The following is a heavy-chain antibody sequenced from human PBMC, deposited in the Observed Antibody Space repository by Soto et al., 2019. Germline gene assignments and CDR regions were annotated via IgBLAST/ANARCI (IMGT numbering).Heavy chain of an antibody. J-gene: IGHJ6*02. CDR2: IIPILGIA. Sequence: SVKVSCKASGGTFSSYTISWVRQAPGQGLEWMGRIIPILGIANYAQKFQGRVTITADKSTSTAYMELNSLRAEDTAVYYCARDNPYYDFWSGSPRDLYGMDVWGQGTTVTVSS. CDR3: ARDNPYYDFWSGSPRDLYGMDV. V-gene: IGHV1-69*04. CDR1: GGTFSSYT. D-gene: IGHD3-3*01.